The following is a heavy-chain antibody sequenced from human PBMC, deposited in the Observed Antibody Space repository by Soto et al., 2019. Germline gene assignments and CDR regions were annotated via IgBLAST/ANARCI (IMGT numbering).Heavy chain of an antibody. CDR1: GGSISSSSYY. CDR2: IYYSGST. Sequence: SETLSLTCTVSGGSISSSSYYWGWIRQPPGKGLEWIGSIYYSGSTYYNPSLKSRVTISVDTSKNQFSLKLSSVTAADTAVYYCARHSGSHLDYWGQGTLVTVSS. J-gene: IGHJ4*02. CDR3: ARHSGSHLDY. D-gene: IGHD1-26*01. V-gene: IGHV4-39*01.